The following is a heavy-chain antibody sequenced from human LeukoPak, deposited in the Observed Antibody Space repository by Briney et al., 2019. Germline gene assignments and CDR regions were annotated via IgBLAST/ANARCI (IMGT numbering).Heavy chain of an antibody. CDR3: ARENNSGWYRKAAFDY. D-gene: IGHD6-19*01. Sequence: ASVKVSCKASGYTFTGYYMHWVRQPPGQGLEWVGWINPNGGGTNFAQKFQGRVTLTRDTSITTAYLEVNRLESDDTAIYYCARENNSGWYRKAAFDYWGQGALVTVTS. V-gene: IGHV1-2*02. CDR1: GYTFTGYY. CDR2: INPNGGGT. J-gene: IGHJ4*02.